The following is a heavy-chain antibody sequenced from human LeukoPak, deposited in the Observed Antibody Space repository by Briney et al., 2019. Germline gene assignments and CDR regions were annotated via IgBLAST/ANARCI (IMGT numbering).Heavy chain of an antibody. CDR1: GFTFSSYG. CDR2: IWYDGSNE. CDR3: ARERGSSWYFDY. J-gene: IGHJ4*02. D-gene: IGHD6-13*01. V-gene: IGHV3-33*01. Sequence: PGGSLRLSCAASGFTFSSYGMHWVRQTPGKGLEWVAVIWYDGSNELYADSVKGRFTISRDNSKNTLYLQMNGLRAEDTAVYYCARERGSSWYFDYWGQGTLVTVSS.